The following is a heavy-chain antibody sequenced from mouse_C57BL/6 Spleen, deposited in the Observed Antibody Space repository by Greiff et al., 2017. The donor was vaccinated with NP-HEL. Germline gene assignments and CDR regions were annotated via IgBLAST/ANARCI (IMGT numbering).Heavy chain of an antibody. CDR1: GYTFTSYW. V-gene: IGHV1-61*01. Sequence: QVQLQQPGAELVRPGSSVKLSCKASGYTFTSYWMDWVKQRPGQGLEWIGNIYPSDSETHYNQKFKDKATLTVDKSSSTAYMQLSSLTSEDSAVYYCARRRTIDFDYWGQGTTLTVSS. CDR3: ARRRTIDFDY. D-gene: IGHD2-12*01. J-gene: IGHJ2*01. CDR2: IYPSDSET.